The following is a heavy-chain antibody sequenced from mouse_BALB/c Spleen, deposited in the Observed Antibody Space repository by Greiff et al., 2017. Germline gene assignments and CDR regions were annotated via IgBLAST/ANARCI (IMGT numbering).Heavy chain of an antibody. V-gene: IGHV5-6-5*01. D-gene: IGHD2-3*01. Sequence: EVQVVESGGGLVKPGGSLKLSCAASGFTFSSYAMSWVRQTPEKRLEWVASISSGGSTYYPDSVKGRFTISRDNARNILYLQMSSLRSEDTAMYYCAGGWLLPFDYWGQGTTLTVSS. CDR1: GFTFSSYA. CDR3: AGGWLLPFDY. CDR2: ISSGGST. J-gene: IGHJ2*01.